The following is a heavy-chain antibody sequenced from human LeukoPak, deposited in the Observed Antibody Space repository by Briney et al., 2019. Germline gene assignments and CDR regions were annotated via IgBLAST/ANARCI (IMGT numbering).Heavy chain of an antibody. Sequence: ASVKVSCKASGYTFTGYYMHWVRQAPGQGLEWMGWINPNSGGTNYAQKFQGRVTMTRDTSISTAYMELSRLRSDDTAVYYCARDLPTTTYYYDSSGSNWFDPWGQGTLVTVSS. V-gene: IGHV1-2*02. CDR1: GYTFTGYY. CDR2: INPNSGGT. D-gene: IGHD3-22*01. CDR3: ARDLPTTTYYYDSSGSNWFDP. J-gene: IGHJ5*02.